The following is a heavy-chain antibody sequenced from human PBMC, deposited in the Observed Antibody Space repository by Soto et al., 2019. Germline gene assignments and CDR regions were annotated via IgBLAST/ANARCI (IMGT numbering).Heavy chain of an antibody. Sequence: PGGSLRLSCAASGFTFSSYWMHWVRQAPGKGLVWVSRINGDGSSTNYADFVKGRFTISRDNDKNTLYLRINSLRAEDTAVYYCARGARNFYYFDYWGQGALVTVSS. CDR2: INGDGSST. D-gene: IGHD1-7*01. CDR1: GFTFSSYW. J-gene: IGHJ4*02. CDR3: ARGARNFYYFDY. V-gene: IGHV3-74*01.